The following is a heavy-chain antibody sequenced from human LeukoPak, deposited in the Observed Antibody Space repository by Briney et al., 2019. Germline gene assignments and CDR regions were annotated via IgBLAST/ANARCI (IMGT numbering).Heavy chain of an antibody. Sequence: GGSLRLSXAASGFTFSSYWMSWVRQAPGKGLEWVASIKQDGSDKYYVDSVKGRFTISRDNAKNSVYLQMNSLRAEDTAVFYCARDSGTGWNYWGQGTLVTVSS. J-gene: IGHJ4*02. V-gene: IGHV3-7*01. CDR2: IKQDGSDK. CDR3: ARDSGTGWNY. D-gene: IGHD3/OR15-3a*01. CDR1: GFTFSSYW.